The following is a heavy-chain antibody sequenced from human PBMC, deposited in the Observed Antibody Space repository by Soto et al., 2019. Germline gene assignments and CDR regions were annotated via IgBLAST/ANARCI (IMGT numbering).Heavy chain of an antibody. Sequence: PGGSLRLSCAASGFTFSSYGMHWVRQAPGKGLEWVAVISYDGSNKYYADSVKGRFTISRDNSKNTLYLQMNSLRAEDTAVYYCAKDIQRWLQVKLFDYWGQGTLVTVSS. CDR2: ISYDGSNK. V-gene: IGHV3-30*18. D-gene: IGHD5-12*01. J-gene: IGHJ4*02. CDR3: AKDIQRWLQVKLFDY. CDR1: GFTFSSYG.